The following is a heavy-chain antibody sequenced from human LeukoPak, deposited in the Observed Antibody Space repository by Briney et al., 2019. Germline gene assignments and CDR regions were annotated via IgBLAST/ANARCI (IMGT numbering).Heavy chain of an antibody. V-gene: IGHV4-59*01. Sequence: PSETLSLTCTVSGGSISSYYWSWIRQPPGKGLEWVGYIYYSGSTNYNPSLKSRVTISVDTSKNQFSLKLSSVTAADTAVYYCAKVIKDGYRVGYFDYWGQGTLVTVSS. CDR2: IYYSGST. J-gene: IGHJ4*02. CDR3: AKVIKDGYRVGYFDY. CDR1: GGSISSYY. D-gene: IGHD5-24*01.